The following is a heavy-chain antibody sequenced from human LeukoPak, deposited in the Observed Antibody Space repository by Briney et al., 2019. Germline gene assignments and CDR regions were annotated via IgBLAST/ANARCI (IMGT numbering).Heavy chain of an antibody. J-gene: IGHJ3*02. CDR3: ARDNELGYCSGGSCLDAFDI. CDR2: IYHSGST. D-gene: IGHD2-15*01. Sequence: PSQTLSLTCTVSGGSISSGGYYWSWIRQPPGKGLEWIGYIYHSGSTYYNPSLKSRVTISVDRSKNQFSLKLSSVTAADTAVYYCARDNELGYCSGGSCLDAFDIWGQGTMVTVSS. V-gene: IGHV4-30-2*01. CDR1: GGSISSGGYY.